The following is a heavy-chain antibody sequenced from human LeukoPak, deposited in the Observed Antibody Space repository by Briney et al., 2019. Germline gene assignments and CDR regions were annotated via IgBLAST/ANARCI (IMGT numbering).Heavy chain of an antibody. D-gene: IGHD1-26*01. J-gene: IGHJ4*02. V-gene: IGHV4-31*03. CDR1: GGSISSGGYY. CDR2: IYYGGST. Sequence: PSETLSLTCTVSGGSISSGGYYWSWIRQHPGKGLEWIGYIYYGGSTYYNPSLKSRVTISVDTSKNQFSLKLSSVTAADTAVYYCARVVGATPDNYFDYWGQGTLVTVSS. CDR3: ARVVGATPDNYFDY.